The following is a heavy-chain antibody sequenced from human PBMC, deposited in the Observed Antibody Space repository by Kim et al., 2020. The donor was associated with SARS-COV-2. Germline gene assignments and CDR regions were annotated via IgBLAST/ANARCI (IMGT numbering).Heavy chain of an antibody. CDR1: GYTFTNYE. CDR3: ARRKDGMDV. J-gene: IGHJ6*02. CDR2: INSGNGDT. V-gene: IGHV1-3*01. Sequence: ASVKVSCKASGYTFTNYEMHWVRQAPGQRLEWMGWINSGNGDTNYLQKFQGRVAISRDTSASTAYMELSSLRSEDTAVYYCARRKDGMDVWCQGTTVTVSS.